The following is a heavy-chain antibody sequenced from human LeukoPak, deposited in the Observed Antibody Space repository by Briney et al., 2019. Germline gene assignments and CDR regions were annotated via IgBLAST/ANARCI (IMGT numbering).Heavy chain of an antibody. CDR2: INEDAGRK. CDR3: AKDPIYYDSSGYLN. V-gene: IGHV3-7*03. Sequence: GGSLRLSCAASGFTFRSFWMSWVRQAPGKGLEWVANINEDAGRKYHVDSVKGRFTISRDNAKNSLYLQMNSLRAEDTALYYCAKDPIYYDSSGYLNWGQGTLVTVSS. J-gene: IGHJ4*02. CDR1: GFTFRSFW. D-gene: IGHD3-22*01.